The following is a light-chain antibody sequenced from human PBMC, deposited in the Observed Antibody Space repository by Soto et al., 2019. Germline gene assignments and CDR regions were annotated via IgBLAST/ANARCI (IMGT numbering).Light chain of an antibody. CDR2: EVS. Sequence: QSALTQPPSASGSPGQSVTISCTGTSNDVGGYNFVSWYQQHPGKAPKLMIFEVSKRPSGVPDRFSGSKSGSTASLTVSGLQAEDEADYYCSSYAGNNIYYVFGTGTKFTVL. J-gene: IGLJ1*01. CDR3: SSYAGNNIYYV. CDR1: SNDVGGYNF. V-gene: IGLV2-8*01.